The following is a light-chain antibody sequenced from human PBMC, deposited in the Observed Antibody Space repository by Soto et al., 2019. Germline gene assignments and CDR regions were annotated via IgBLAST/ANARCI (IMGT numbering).Light chain of an antibody. CDR1: QDIAIY. CDR3: QKCKVAPLT. Sequence: IQLTQSPSSLSASVGDRVTITCRASQDIAIYLAWYQQKPGEAPKLLIYAASTLQSGVPSRFSGSGSGTDFTLTISSLQPEDVATYYCQKCKVAPLTFGGGTKVDIK. CDR2: AAS. V-gene: IGKV1-27*01. J-gene: IGKJ4*01.